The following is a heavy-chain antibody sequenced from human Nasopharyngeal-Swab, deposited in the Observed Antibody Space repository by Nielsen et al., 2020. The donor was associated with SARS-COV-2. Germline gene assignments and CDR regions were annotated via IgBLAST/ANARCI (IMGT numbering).Heavy chain of an antibody. V-gene: IGHV1-46*01. D-gene: IGHD3-10*01. Sequence: ASVKVSCKASGYTFTSYYMHWVRQAPGQGLEWMGIINPSGGSTSYAQKFQGRVTMTRDTSTSTVYMELSSLRSEDTAVYYCAKDNGVRWFGGGDFDYWGQGTLVTVSS. CDR1: GYTFTSYY. CDR2: INPSGGST. CDR3: AKDNGVRWFGGGDFDY. J-gene: IGHJ4*02.